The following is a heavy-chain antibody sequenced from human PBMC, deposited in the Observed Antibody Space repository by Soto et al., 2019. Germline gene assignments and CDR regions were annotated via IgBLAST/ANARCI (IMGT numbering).Heavy chain of an antibody. CDR1: GYSFSDYW. J-gene: IGHJ3*01. Sequence: GESLKISCQGSGYSFSDYWIGWVRQMPGKGLEWMVIRSPDDSDLIYNPSSQGQVTLSVDRSISTAYLQWRSLKASDTAMYYCVRASNHFEWFPEAFDLWGQGTMVTVSS. V-gene: IGHV5-51*01. CDR3: VRASNHFEWFPEAFDL. CDR2: RSPDDSDL. D-gene: IGHD3-9*01.